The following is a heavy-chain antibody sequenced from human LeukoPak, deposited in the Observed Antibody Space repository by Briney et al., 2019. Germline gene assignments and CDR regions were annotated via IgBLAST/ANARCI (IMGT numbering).Heavy chain of an antibody. CDR2: IYYSGST. D-gene: IGHD6-13*01. Sequence: SETLSLTCTVSGGSISSSSYYWGWIRQPPGKGLEWIGSIYYSGSTYYNPSLKSRVTISVDTSKNQFSLKLTSVTAADTAVYFCARAWDGSRWYSGYYMDVWGKGTTVTVSS. J-gene: IGHJ6*03. V-gene: IGHV4-39*07. CDR1: GGSISSSSYY. CDR3: ARAWDGSRWYSGYYMDV.